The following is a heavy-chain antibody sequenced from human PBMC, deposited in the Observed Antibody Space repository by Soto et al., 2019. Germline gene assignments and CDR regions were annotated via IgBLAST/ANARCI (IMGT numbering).Heavy chain of an antibody. V-gene: IGHV3-23*01. CDR1: GFTFSSYA. Sequence: GGSLRLSCAASGFTFSSYAMSWVRQAPGKGLEWVSAISGSGGSTYYADSVKGRFTISRDNSKNTLYLQMNSLRAEETAVYYGAKDLVVVTATSNEYLQHWGHVPLVTVSS. CDR2: ISGSGGST. CDR3: AKDLVVVTATSNEYLQH. J-gene: IGHJ1*01. D-gene: IGHD2-21*02.